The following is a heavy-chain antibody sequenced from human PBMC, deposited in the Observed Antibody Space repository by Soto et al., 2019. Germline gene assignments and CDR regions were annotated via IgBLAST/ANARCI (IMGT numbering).Heavy chain of an antibody. Sequence: GESLKISCKGSGYTFSNYWIAGVRQMPGKGLEYMGIIYPSDSQTRYSPSFQGQVTISADKSISTAYLQWTSLKASDTAIYYCARHGFYGDFSSNYFDPWGQGTLVTVSS. CDR2: IYPSDSQT. V-gene: IGHV5-51*01. D-gene: IGHD4-17*01. CDR3: ARHGFYGDFSSNYFDP. J-gene: IGHJ5*02. CDR1: GYTFSNYW.